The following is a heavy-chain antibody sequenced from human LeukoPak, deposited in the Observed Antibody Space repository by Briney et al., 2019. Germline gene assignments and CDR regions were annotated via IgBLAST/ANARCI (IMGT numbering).Heavy chain of an antibody. CDR1: GGSISSSSYY. V-gene: IGHV4-39*07. D-gene: IGHD6-6*01. Sequence: SETLSLTCTVSGGSISSSSYYWGWIRQPPGKGLEWIGSIYYSGSTYYNPSLKSRVTISVDTSKNQFSLKLSSVTAADTAVYYCARGSSQLEPFDYWGQGTLVTVSS. CDR2: IYYSGST. CDR3: ARGSSQLEPFDY. J-gene: IGHJ4*02.